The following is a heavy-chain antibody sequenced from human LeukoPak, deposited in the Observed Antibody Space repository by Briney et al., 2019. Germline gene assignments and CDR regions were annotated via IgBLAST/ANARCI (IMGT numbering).Heavy chain of an antibody. J-gene: IGHJ4*02. CDR1: GFTFSDYY. V-gene: IGHV3-11*01. CDR3: ARHVLLWFGELLGAYFDY. CDR2: ISSSGSTI. D-gene: IGHD3-10*01. Sequence: GGSLRLSCAASGFTFSDYYMSWIRQAPGKGLEWVSYISSSGSTIYYADSVKGRFTISRDNAKNSLYLQMNSLRAEDTAVYYCARHVLLWFGELLGAYFDYWGQGTLVTVSS.